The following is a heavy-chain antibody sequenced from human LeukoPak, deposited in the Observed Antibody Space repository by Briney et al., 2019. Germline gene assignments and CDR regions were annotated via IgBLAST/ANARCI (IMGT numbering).Heavy chain of an antibody. D-gene: IGHD3-22*01. V-gene: IGHV4-61*01. CDR3: ARGGGYYYDSSGTPHFDY. Sequence: SETLSLTCTVSGGSVSSGSYYWSWIRQPPGKGLEWIGYIYYSGSTNYNPSLKGRVTISVDTSKNQFSLKLSSVTAADTAVYYCARGGGYYYDSSGTPHFDYWGQGTLVTVSS. J-gene: IGHJ4*02. CDR1: GGSVSSGSYY. CDR2: IYYSGST.